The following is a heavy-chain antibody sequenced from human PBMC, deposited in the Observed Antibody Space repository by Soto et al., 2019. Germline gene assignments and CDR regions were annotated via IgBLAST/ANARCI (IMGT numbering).Heavy chain of an antibody. Sequence: GESLKISCKGSGYSFTSYWIGWVRQMPGKGLEWMGFIYPGDSDTRYSPSFQGQVTISADKSLSTVYLHWSSLKASATALYYCARQHRIVVVLAASATGDYCCGMDVWGQGTTVTVSS. CDR2: IYPGDSDT. CDR1: GYSFTSYW. CDR3: ARQHRIVVVLAASATGDYCCGMDV. J-gene: IGHJ6*02. V-gene: IGHV5-51*01. D-gene: IGHD2-2*01.